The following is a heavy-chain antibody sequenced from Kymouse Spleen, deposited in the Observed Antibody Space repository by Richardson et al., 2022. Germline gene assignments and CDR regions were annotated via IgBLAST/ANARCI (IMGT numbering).Heavy chain of an antibody. CDR2: ISSSSSYI. CDR1: GFTFSSYS. CDR3: ARDPDYDILTGYPDYYYYGMDV. Sequence: EVQLVESGGGLVKPGGSLRLSCAASGFTFSSYSMNWVRQAPGKGLEWVSSISSSSSYIYYADSVKGRFTISRDNAKNSLYLQMNSLRAEDTAVYYCARDPDYDILTGYPDYYYYGMDVWGQGTTVTVSS. J-gene: IGHJ6*02. D-gene: IGHD3-9*01. V-gene: IGHV3-21*03.